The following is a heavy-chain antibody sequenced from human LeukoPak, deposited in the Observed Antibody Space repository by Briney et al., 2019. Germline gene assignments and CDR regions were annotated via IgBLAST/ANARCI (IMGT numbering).Heavy chain of an antibody. CDR3: ARDREGYNWKYEFDY. CDR1: GFTFSSYA. V-gene: IGHV3-30*04. CDR2: ISYDGSNK. J-gene: IGHJ4*02. D-gene: IGHD1-7*01. Sequence: GGSLRLSCAASGFTFSSYAMHWVRQAPGKGLEWVAVISYDGSNKYYADSVKGRFTISRDNFKNTLYLQMNSLRAEDTAVYYWARDREGYNWKYEFDYWGPGTLVTVSS.